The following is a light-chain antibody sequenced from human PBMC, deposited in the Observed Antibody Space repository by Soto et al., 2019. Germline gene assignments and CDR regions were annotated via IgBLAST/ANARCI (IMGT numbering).Light chain of an antibody. Sequence: EIVLTQSPGTLSLSPGERATLSCRASQSVSSYYLAWYQQKPGQAPRLLIYAASSRATGIPDRFSGGGSGTDFTLTISRLEPEDFAVYYCQQYGNSPGFTFGPGTKVDIK. CDR3: QQYGNSPGFT. V-gene: IGKV3-20*01. CDR1: QSVSSYY. CDR2: AAS. J-gene: IGKJ3*01.